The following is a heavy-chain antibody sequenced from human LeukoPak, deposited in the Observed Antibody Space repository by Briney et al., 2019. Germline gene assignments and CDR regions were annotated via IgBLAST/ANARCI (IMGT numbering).Heavy chain of an antibody. CDR1: GYTFTGYY. CDR3: ARIVNWNLPNTNWFDP. CDR2: INPNSGGT. J-gene: IGHJ5*02. D-gene: IGHD1-1*01. Sequence: WASVKVSCKASGYTFTGYYMHWVRQAPGQGLEWMGWINPNSGGTNYAQKFQGRVTMTRDTSISTAYMELSRLRSDDTAVYYCARIVNWNLPNTNWFDPWGQGTLVTVSS. V-gene: IGHV1-2*02.